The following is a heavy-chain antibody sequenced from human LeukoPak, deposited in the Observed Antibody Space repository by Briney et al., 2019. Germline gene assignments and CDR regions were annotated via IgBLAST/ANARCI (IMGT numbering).Heavy chain of an antibody. J-gene: IGHJ4*02. CDR1: GGSISSGDYY. V-gene: IGHV4-31*03. D-gene: IGHD3-9*01. CDR3: ARDLATYDILTGYSPGYFDY. CDR2: IYYSGST. Sequence: SETLSLTCTVSGGSISSGDYYWSWIRQHPGKGLEWIGNIYYSGSTYYNPSLKSRVTISVDTSKNQFSLKLSSVTAADTAVYYCARDLATYDILTGYSPGYFDYWGQGTLVTVSS.